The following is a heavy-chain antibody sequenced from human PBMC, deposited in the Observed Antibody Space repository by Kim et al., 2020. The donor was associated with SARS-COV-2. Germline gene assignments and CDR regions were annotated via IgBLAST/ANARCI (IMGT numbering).Heavy chain of an antibody. CDR1: GYRFTSNK. Sequence: ASVKVSCKASGYRFTSNKMHWVRQAPGQGLEWMGIITPIDGFTVYAQNLQGRCTVTRDTAPATVYMELSSLRSDDTAVYYGAGDNINWAFDTGGQGTMVIVXS. CDR2: ITPIDGFT. J-gene: IGHJ3*02. D-gene: IGHD2-15*01. CDR3: AGDNINWAFDT. V-gene: IGHV1-46*04.